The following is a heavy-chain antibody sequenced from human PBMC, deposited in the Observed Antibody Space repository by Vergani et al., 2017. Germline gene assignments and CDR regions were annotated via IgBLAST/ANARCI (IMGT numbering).Heavy chain of an antibody. Sequence: EVQLLESGGGLVQPGGSLRLFCAASGFTLYNYAMTWVRQAPGKGLEWVAGISGSVGNTYYADSVKGRFTISRDKSKATVSLQMNSLRAEDTAVYYCATGGYCSGGRCYRHFEFWGQGTLVTVSS. J-gene: IGHJ4*02. CDR3: ATGGYCSGGRCYRHFEF. CDR1: GFTLYNYA. V-gene: IGHV3-23*01. CDR2: ISGSVGNT. D-gene: IGHD2-15*01.